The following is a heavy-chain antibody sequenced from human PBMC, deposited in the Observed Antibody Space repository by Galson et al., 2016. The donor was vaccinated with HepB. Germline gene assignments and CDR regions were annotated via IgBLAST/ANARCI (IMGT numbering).Heavy chain of an antibody. CDR2: ITGSASST. CDR3: AKTETPGAPGRIGHIDF. V-gene: IGHV3-23*01. J-gene: IGHJ4*02. D-gene: IGHD1-26*01. Sequence: SLRLSCAASGFTFSSYAMSWVRQAPGKGLEWVSLITGSASSTYYADSVKGRFTISRDNSRNSIFVQMTSLRAEDTAVYYCAKTETPGAPGRIGHIDFWGQGTLVTVSS. CDR1: GFTFSSYA.